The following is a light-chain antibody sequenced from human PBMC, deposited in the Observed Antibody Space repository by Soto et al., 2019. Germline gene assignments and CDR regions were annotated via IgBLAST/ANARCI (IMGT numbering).Light chain of an antibody. J-gene: IGKJ1*01. CDR2: GAS. CDR3: QHYGSSRT. CDR1: QSVRSTY. V-gene: IGKV3-20*01. Sequence: EIVLTQSPGTLSLSPGERATLSCRASQSVRSTYLAWYQQKPGQAPRLLIYGASSRATGIPDRFSGSGSATYFTLTISRLAPEDFAVYYCQHYGSSRTFGQGTKVEI.